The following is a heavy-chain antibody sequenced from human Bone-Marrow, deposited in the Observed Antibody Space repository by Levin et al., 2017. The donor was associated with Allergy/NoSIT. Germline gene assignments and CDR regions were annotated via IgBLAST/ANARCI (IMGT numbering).Heavy chain of an antibody. V-gene: IGHV1-69*01. CDR2: IIPIFGTA. Sequence: KISCKASGGTFSSYAISWVRQAPGQGLEWMGGIIPIFGTANYAQKFQGRVTITADESTSTAYMELSSLRSEDTAVYYCARDAGYSSGWYAPWGQGTLVTVSS. J-gene: IGHJ4*02. CDR1: GGTFSSYA. CDR3: ARDAGYSSGWYAP. D-gene: IGHD6-19*01.